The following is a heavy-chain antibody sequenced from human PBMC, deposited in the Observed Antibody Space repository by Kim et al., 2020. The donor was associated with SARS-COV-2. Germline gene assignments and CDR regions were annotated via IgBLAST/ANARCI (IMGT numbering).Heavy chain of an antibody. CDR2: MNPNGGNT. CDR3: ARGTLVATIFNYYYGMDV. D-gene: IGHD5-12*01. Sequence: ASVKVSCKASGYTFTSYDINWVRQATGQGLEWMGWMNPNGGNTGYAQKFQGRVTMTRNTSISTAYMELSSLRSEDTAVYYCARGTLVATIFNYYYGMDVWGQGTTVTVSS. CDR1: GYTFTSYD. J-gene: IGHJ6*02. V-gene: IGHV1-8*01.